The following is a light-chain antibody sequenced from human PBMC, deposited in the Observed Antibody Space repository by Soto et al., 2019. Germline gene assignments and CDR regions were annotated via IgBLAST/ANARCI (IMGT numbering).Light chain of an antibody. CDR1: QNIIFY. CDR3: QQYDSFSVT. V-gene: IGKV1-5*01. Sequence: DIQMTQSPSSLSASVGDRVTITCRASQNIIFYLNWYQQKPGKAPKLLIYDVSALKRGVPPRFSGSGSGTEFTLTISSLQPEDFATYYCQQYDSFSVTFGQGTKVDI. CDR2: DVS. J-gene: IGKJ1*01.